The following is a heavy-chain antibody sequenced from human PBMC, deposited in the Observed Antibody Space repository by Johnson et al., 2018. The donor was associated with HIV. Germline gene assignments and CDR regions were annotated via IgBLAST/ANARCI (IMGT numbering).Heavy chain of an antibody. D-gene: IGHD6-13*01. CDR1: GFDFSSVT. V-gene: IGHV3-NL1*01. Sequence: QVQLVESGGGVVQPGGSLRLSCAASGFDFSSVTMYWVRQAPGKGLEWVSGISWNSGSIGYADSVKGRFTISRDNSKNMLYLQMNSLRAEDTAVYYCATDSSSGVYDAFDIWGQGTMVTVSS. CDR3: ATDSSSGVYDAFDI. J-gene: IGHJ3*02. CDR2: ISWNSGSI.